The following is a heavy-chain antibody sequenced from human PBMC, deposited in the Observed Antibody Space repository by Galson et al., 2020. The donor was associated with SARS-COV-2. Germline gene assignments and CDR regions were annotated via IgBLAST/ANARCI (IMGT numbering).Heavy chain of an antibody. V-gene: IGHV3-15*01. CDR1: GFSLKDAW. CDR3: TTEMAGWTGYDFTY. CDR2: IKTKTDGGTT. Sequence: GESLKISCVVSGFSLKDAWMSWMRQAPGKGPEWVGRIKTKTDGGTTDYAAPVKGRFTISRDDSTNTLYLQMNSVKTDDTAVYYCTTEMAGWTGYDFTYWGQGRLVTVSS. D-gene: IGHD5-12*01. J-gene: IGHJ4*02.